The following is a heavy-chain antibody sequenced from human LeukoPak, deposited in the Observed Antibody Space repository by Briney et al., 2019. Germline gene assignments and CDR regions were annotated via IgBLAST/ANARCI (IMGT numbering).Heavy chain of an antibody. V-gene: IGHV5-51*01. J-gene: IGHJ4*02. CDR2: IYPDDSDT. Sequence: GESLKISCETSGYSFTTYWIGWVRQRPGTGLEWVGAIYPDDSDTRYSPSFQGQVAISADKSISTAYLQWSSLKASDTAMYYCARTKAVAGTHLDYWGQGTLVTVSS. D-gene: IGHD6-19*01. CDR1: GYSFTTYW. CDR3: ARTKAVAGTHLDY.